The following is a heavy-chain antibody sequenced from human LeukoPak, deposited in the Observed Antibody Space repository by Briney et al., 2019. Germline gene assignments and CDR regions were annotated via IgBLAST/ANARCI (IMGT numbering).Heavy chain of an antibody. CDR2: ISAYNGDT. D-gene: IGHD3-9*01. J-gene: IGHJ3*01. Sequence: ASVKVSCKASGYTFSSYGISWVRQAPGQGLEYLGWISAYNGDTNYGQKLQGRVTMTTDTSTSTAYMELRSLRSDDTAVYYCARDEGYFDPHGFDLWGQGTMVTVSS. CDR3: ARDEGYFDPHGFDL. CDR1: GYTFSSYG. V-gene: IGHV1-18*01.